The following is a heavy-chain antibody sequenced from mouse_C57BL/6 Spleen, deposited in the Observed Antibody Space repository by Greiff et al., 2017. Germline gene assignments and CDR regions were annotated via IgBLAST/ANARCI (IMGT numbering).Heavy chain of an antibody. Sequence: VQLQQSGPELVKPGASVKISCKASGYAFSSSWMNWVKQRPGKGLEWIGRIYPGDGDTNYNGKFKGKATLTADKSSSTAYMQLSSLPSEDSAVYFCARDGYDRFAYWGQGTLVTVSA. CDR2: IYPGDGDT. J-gene: IGHJ3*01. CDR1: GYAFSSSW. D-gene: IGHD2-2*01. V-gene: IGHV1-82*01. CDR3: ARDGYDRFAY.